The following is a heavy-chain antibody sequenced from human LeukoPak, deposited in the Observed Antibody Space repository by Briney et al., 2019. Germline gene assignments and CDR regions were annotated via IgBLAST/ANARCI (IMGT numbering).Heavy chain of an antibody. D-gene: IGHD5-24*01. CDR3: ARDKGIEMATTPELDYYGMDV. CDR2: INAANGNT. V-gene: IGHV1-3*01. J-gene: IGHJ6*02. Sequence: GASVKVSCKTSANTFTTFPIHWVRQAPGQKFEWMGWINAANGNTQFSPRFQARITITRDTSASTAYMELSRLRSEDTAVYYCARDKGIEMATTPELDYYGMDVWGQGTTVTVSS. CDR1: ANTFTTFP.